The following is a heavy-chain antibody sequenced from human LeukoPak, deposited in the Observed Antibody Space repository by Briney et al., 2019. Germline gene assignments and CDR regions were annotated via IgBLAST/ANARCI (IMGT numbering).Heavy chain of an antibody. CDR3: ARSLLNCGGDCYAVDY. V-gene: IGHV1-2*02. CDR2: INPNSGGT. J-gene: IGHJ4*02. Sequence: ASVKVSXKASGYTFTGYYMHWVRQAPGQGLEWMGWINPNSGGTNYAQKFQGRVTMTRDTSISTAYTELSRLRSDDTAVYYCARSLLNCGGDCYAVDYWGQGTLVTVSS. D-gene: IGHD2-21*01. CDR1: GYTFTGYY.